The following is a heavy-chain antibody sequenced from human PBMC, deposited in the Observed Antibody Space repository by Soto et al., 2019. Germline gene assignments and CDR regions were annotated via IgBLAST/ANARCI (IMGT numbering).Heavy chain of an antibody. D-gene: IGHD3-9*01. Sequence: PGGSLRLSCTASGFTFGDYAMTWFRQAPGKGLEWVGFIRSKAYGGTTEYAASVKGRFTISRDDSKGIAYLQMNSLKTEDTAVYYCTKRYFGGLDAFDIWGQGTMVTVSS. J-gene: IGHJ3*02. CDR3: TKRYFGGLDAFDI. CDR2: IRSKAYGGTT. V-gene: IGHV3-49*03. CDR1: GFTFGDYA.